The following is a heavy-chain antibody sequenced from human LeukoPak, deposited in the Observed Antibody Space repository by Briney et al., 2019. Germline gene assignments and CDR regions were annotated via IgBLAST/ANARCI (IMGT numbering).Heavy chain of an antibody. CDR1: GGSFSGYY. Sequence: PSETLSLTCAVYGGSFSGYYRSWIRQPPGEGLEWIGEINHSGSTDYNPSLKSRVTISVDTSKNQFSLKLSSVTAADTAVYYCARETAMDENFDYWGQGTLVTVSS. V-gene: IGHV4-34*01. CDR2: INHSGST. CDR3: ARETAMDENFDY. J-gene: IGHJ4*02. D-gene: IGHD2-2*01.